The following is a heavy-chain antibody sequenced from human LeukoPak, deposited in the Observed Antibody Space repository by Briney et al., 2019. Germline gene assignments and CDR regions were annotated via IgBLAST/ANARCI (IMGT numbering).Heavy chain of an antibody. J-gene: IGHJ4*02. CDR3: ARDRGNYYGSGSYSPFDY. Sequence: PGGSLRLSCAASGFTFSSYSMNWVRQAPGKGLEWVSYISSSSSTIYYADSVKGRFTISRDNAKNSLYLQMNSLRAEDTALYYCARDRGNYYGSGSYSPFDYWGQGTLVTVSS. V-gene: IGHV3-48*04. CDR1: GFTFSSYS. D-gene: IGHD3-10*01. CDR2: ISSSSSTI.